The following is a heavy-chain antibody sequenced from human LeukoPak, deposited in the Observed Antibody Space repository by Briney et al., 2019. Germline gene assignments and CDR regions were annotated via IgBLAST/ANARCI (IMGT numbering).Heavy chain of an antibody. CDR2: ISSSSSSYI. J-gene: IGHJ4*02. CDR3: ARAAYYYDSSGYYYLYYFDY. V-gene: IGHV3-21*01. Sequence: GGSLRLSCAASGFTFSSYSMNWVRQAPGKGLEWVSSISSSSSSYIYYADSVKGRFTISRDNAKNSLYLQMNSLRAEDTAVYYCARAAYYYDSSGYYYLYYFDYWGQGTLVTVSS. CDR1: GFTFSSYS. D-gene: IGHD3-22*01.